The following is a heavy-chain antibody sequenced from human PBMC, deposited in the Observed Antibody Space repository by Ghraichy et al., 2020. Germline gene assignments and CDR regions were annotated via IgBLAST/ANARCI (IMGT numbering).Heavy chain of an antibody. Sequence: GESLNISCAASGFTFSDYYMSWIRQAPGKGLEWVSYISSSGSTIYYADSVKGRFTISRDNAKNSLYLQMNSLRAEDTAVYYCARDLYYYDSSGYFGDYYYYYGMDVWGQGTTVTVSS. CDR2: ISSSGSTI. CDR3: ARDLYYYDSSGYFGDYYYYYGMDV. J-gene: IGHJ6*02. V-gene: IGHV3-11*01. CDR1: GFTFSDYY. D-gene: IGHD3-22*01.